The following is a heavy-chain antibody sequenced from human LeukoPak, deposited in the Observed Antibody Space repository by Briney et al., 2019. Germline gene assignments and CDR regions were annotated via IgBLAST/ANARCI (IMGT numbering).Heavy chain of an antibody. CDR2: INHSGST. CDR1: GGSFSGYY. V-gene: IGHV4-34*01. D-gene: IGHD6-13*01. J-gene: IGHJ4*02. Sequence: PSETLSLTCGVYGGSFSGYYWSWIRQPPGKGLEWIGEINHSGSTNYNPSLKSRVTISVDTSKNQFSLKLSSVTAADTAVYYCARSDVVAAAGIDYWGQGTLVTVSS. CDR3: ARSDVVAAAGIDY.